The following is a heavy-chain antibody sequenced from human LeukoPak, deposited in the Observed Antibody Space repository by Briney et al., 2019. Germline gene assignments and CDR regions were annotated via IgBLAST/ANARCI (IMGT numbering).Heavy chain of an antibody. CDR1: GGSISSGSYY. V-gene: IGHV4-61*02. Sequence: PSETLSLTCTVSGGSISSGSYYWSWIRQPARKGLEWIGRIYTSGSTNYNPSLKSRVTISVDTSENQFSLKLSSVTAADTAVYYCARAKWFGELLWFDYWGQGTLVTVSS. D-gene: IGHD3-10*01. CDR3: ARAKWFGELLWFDY. J-gene: IGHJ4*02. CDR2: IYTSGST.